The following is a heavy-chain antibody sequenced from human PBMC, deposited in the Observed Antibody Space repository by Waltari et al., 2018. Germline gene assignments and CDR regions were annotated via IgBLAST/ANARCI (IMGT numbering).Heavy chain of an antibody. J-gene: IGHJ4*02. V-gene: IGHV3-21*01. CDR1: GFTFSSYS. CDR3: ARDSSGWYSGFDY. CDR2: ISSRSSYI. Sequence: EVQLVESGGGLVKPGGSLRLSCAASGFTFSSYSMNWVRQAPGKGLEWVSSISSRSSYIYYADSVKGRFTISRDNAKNSLYLQMNSLRAEDTAVYYCARDSSGWYSGFDYWGQGTLVTVSS. D-gene: IGHD6-13*01.